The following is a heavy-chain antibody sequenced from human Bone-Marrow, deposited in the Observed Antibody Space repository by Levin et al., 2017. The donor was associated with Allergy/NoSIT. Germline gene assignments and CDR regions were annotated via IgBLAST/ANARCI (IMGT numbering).Heavy chain of an antibody. CDR3: ARVHLRGKHLRYSSRYYMDV. V-gene: IGHV4-34*01. CDR1: GGSFSGYY. Sequence: PSETLSLTCAVYGGSFSGYYWSWIRQPPGKGLEWIGEINHSGSTNYNPSLKSRVTISVDTSKNQFSLKLSSVTAADTAVYYCARVHLRGKHLRYSSRYYMDVWGKGTTVTVSS. D-gene: IGHD6-13*01. J-gene: IGHJ6*03. CDR2: INHSGST.